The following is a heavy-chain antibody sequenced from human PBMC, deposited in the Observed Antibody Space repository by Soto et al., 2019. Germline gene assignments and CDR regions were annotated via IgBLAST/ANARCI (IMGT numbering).Heavy chain of an antibody. Sequence: SSETLSLTCTVSGGSISSYFWSWIRQPPGKGLEWIGYIYDGGSTNYNPSLKSRVTISLDASKNQFSLRLSSVTAADTAVYYCAGEWGTTVTAFDPWGQGTLVTVSS. CDR3: AGEWGTTVTAFDP. CDR1: GGSISSYF. J-gene: IGHJ5*02. CDR2: IYDGGST. D-gene: IGHD2-21*02. V-gene: IGHV4-59*01.